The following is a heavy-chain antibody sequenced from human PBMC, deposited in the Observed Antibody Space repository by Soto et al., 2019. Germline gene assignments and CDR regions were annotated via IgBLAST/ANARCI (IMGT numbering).Heavy chain of an antibody. CDR1: GGSFSGYY. J-gene: IGHJ4*02. CDR3: ARVHSSGYYGY. D-gene: IGHD3-22*01. CDR2: INHSGST. Sequence: LSLTCAVYGGSFSGYYWSWIRQPPGKGLEWIGEINHSGSTNYNPSLKSRVTISVDTSKNQFSLKLSSVTAADTAVYYCARVHSSGYYGYWGQGTLVTVSS. V-gene: IGHV4-34*01.